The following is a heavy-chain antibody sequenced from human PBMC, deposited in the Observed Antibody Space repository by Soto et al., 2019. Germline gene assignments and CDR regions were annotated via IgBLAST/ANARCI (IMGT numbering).Heavy chain of an antibody. Sequence: EVQLLESGGGLVQPGGSLRLSCAASGFSFISYAMSWLRQAPGKGLEWVSTISGSDGKTFYADSVKGRFSISRDTSDNMLYLHMNSLREDDTAVYYCARWSYLDYWGQGARVTVSS. CDR3: ARWSYLDY. CDR1: GFSFISYA. J-gene: IGHJ4*02. V-gene: IGHV3-23*01. D-gene: IGHD2-15*01. CDR2: ISGSDGKT.